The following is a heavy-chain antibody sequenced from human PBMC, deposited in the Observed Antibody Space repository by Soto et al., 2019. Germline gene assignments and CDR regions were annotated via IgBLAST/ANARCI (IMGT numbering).Heavy chain of an antibody. J-gene: IGHJ5*02. CDR3: AGLQTDYCPNGVCQGGFAP. D-gene: IGHD2-8*01. CDR1: GYTFTSYG. CDR2: ISAYNGNT. Sequence: ASVKVSCKASGYTFTSYGISWVRQAPGQGLEWMGWISAYNGNTNYAQKLQGRVTMTTDTSTSTAYMELRSLRSDDTAVYYCAGLQTDYCPNGVCQGGFAPGGQGTLVTVSS. V-gene: IGHV1-18*04.